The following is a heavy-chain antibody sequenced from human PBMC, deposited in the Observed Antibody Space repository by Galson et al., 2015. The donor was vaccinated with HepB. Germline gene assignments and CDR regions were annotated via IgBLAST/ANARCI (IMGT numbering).Heavy chain of an antibody. V-gene: IGHV3-23*01. D-gene: IGHD1-26*01. CDR1: GFTFSSYA. Sequence: SLRLSCAASGFTFSSYAMSWVRQAPGKGLEWVSAISGSGGSTYYADSVKGRFTISRDNSKNTLYLQMNSLRAEDTAVYYCAKDLAGATGSYNWFDPWGQGTLVTVSS. J-gene: IGHJ5*02. CDR3: AKDLAGATGSYNWFDP. CDR2: ISGSGGST.